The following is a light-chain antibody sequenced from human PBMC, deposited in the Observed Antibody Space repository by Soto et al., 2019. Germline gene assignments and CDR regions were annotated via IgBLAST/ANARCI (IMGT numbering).Light chain of an antibody. V-gene: IGKV3-15*01. J-gene: IGKJ4*01. CDR3: QQYHNWPLT. CDR2: SAS. CDR1: QSVSTN. Sequence: EIVMTQSPVTLSVSPGERATLSCRASQSVSTNLAWYQQKPGQGPRLLIYSASTGATGIPARFSASGSGTEFTPTISTLQSEDFAVYYCQQYHNWPLTFGGGTKVEI.